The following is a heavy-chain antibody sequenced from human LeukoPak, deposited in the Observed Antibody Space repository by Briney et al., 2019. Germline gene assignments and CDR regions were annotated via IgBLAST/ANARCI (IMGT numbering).Heavy chain of an antibody. CDR3: ARDRVVVVAGYWYFDL. J-gene: IGHJ2*01. Sequence: GGSLRLPCAASGFTFSSYWMSWVRQAPGKGLEWVANIKQDGSEKYYVDSVKGRFTISRDNAKNSLYLQMNSLRAEDTAVYYCARDRVVVVAGYWYFDLWGRGTLVTVSS. CDR1: GFTFSSYW. V-gene: IGHV3-7*01. CDR2: IKQDGSEK. D-gene: IGHD2-15*01.